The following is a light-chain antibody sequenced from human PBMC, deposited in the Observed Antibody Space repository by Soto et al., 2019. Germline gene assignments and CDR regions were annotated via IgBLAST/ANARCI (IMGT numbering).Light chain of an antibody. J-gene: IGKJ4*01. Sequence: EIVLTQSPATLSLSPGERATLSCGASRSVSSYLAWYQQKPGQAPRLLIYDASYRATGIPARFRGSGSGTDFALTIISLEPEDVAVYYCHHRSDWTPRLTFGGGTKVEIK. CDR3: HHRSDWTPRLT. CDR2: DAS. CDR1: RSVSSY. V-gene: IGKV3-11*01.